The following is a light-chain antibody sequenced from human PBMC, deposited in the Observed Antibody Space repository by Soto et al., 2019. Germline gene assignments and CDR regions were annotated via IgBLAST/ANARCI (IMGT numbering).Light chain of an antibody. V-gene: IGKV2-28*01. J-gene: IGKJ1*01. CDR3: MQSLQTWT. CDR1: QSLLHSNGNNY. Sequence: DIGVTQSPLSLPVTPGEPASISCRSSQSLLHSNGNNYLEWYLQKPGQSPQLRIYLGSNRASGVPDRFSGSGSGTDFTLKISRVEAEDVGVYYCMQSLQTWTFGQGTKVEIK. CDR2: LGS.